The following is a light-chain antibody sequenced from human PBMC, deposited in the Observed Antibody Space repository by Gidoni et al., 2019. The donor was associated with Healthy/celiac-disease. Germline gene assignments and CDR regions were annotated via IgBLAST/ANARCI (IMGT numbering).Light chain of an antibody. V-gene: IGKV1-8*01. Sequence: AIRMTQSPSSFSASTGDRVTITCRANQGISSYLAWYQQKPGKAPKLLIYAASTWQSGVPSRFSGSGSGTDFTLTISCLQSEDFATYYCQQYYSYPRTFGQXTKVEIK. J-gene: IGKJ1*01. CDR1: QGISSY. CDR3: QQYYSYPRT. CDR2: AAS.